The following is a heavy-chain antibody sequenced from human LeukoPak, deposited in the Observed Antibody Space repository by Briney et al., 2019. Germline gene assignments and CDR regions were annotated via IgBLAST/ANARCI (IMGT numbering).Heavy chain of an antibody. CDR1: GGSISSYY. D-gene: IGHD3-10*01. Sequence: SETLSLTCTVSGGSISSYYWSWIRQPAGKGLEWIGRIYTSGSTNYNPSLKSRVTISVDTSKNQFSLKLSSVTAADTAVYYCARREDYYGSGSYYNVPFDYWGQGTLVTVSS. CDR2: IYTSGST. J-gene: IGHJ4*02. CDR3: ARREDYYGSGSYYNVPFDY. V-gene: IGHV4-4*07.